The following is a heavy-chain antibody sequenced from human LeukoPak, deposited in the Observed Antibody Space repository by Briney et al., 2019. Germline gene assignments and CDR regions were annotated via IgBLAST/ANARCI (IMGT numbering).Heavy chain of an antibody. CDR1: GYTFTGYY. Sequence: ASVKVSCKASGYTFTGYYMHWVRQAPGQGLEWMGWINPNSGGTNYAQKFQGRVTMTRDTSISTAYMELSRLRSEDTAVYYCARDRSTVTTAGVSWFDPWGQGTLVTVSS. CDR3: ARDRSTVTTAGVSWFDP. V-gene: IGHV1-2*02. D-gene: IGHD4-17*01. J-gene: IGHJ5*02. CDR2: INPNSGGT.